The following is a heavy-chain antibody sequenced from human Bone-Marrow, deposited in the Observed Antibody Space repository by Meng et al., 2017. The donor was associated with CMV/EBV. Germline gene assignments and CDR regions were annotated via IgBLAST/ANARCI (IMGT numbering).Heavy chain of an antibody. J-gene: IGHJ4*02. Sequence: GGSLRLSCAASGFTFDNYAMSWFRQAPGKGPEWVSAIYGGASGTYYADSVKGRCTISRDSSKNTLYLQMSSLRVEDTAVYYCARSSDWGQGTLVTVSS. CDR2: IYGGASGT. CDR3: ARSSD. D-gene: IGHD3-16*02. V-gene: IGHV3-23*03. CDR1: GFTFDNYA.